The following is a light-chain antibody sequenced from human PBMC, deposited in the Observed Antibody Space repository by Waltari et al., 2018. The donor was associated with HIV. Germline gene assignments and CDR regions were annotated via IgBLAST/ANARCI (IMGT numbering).Light chain of an antibody. Sequence: SYDLTQQPSVSVSPGQTAIITCSGEQLLNKFISWDQQKPGQSPMLVIYQDGKRPSGIPERFSGSNSGNTATLTISGTQAIDEADYYCQAWDSSTGVFGSGTKVSVL. CDR2: QDG. J-gene: IGLJ1*01. CDR3: QAWDSSTGV. CDR1: QLLNKF. V-gene: IGLV3-1*01.